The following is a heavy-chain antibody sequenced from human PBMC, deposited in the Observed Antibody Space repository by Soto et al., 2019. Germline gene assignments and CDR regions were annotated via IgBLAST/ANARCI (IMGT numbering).Heavy chain of an antibody. CDR2: IYYSGST. Sequence: SETLSLTCTVSGGSISSSSYYWGWIRQPPGKGLEWIGSIYYSGSTYYNPSLKSRVTISVDTSKNQFSLKLSSVTAADTAVYYCARHRPSYYYEEEPKQENNWFDPWGQGTLVTVSS. D-gene: IGHD3-22*01. CDR3: ARHRPSYYYEEEPKQENNWFDP. V-gene: IGHV4-39*01. J-gene: IGHJ5*02. CDR1: GGSISSSSYY.